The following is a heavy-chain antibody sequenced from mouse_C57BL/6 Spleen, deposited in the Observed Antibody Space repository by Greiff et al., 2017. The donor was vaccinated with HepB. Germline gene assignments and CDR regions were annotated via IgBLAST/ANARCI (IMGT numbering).Heavy chain of an antibody. D-gene: IGHD2-14*01. CDR1: GYSITSGYY. Sequence: EVQLQESGPGLVKPSQSLSLTCSVTGYSITSGYYWNWIRQFPGNKLEWMGYISYDGSNNYNPSLKNRISITRDTSKNQFFLKLNSVTTEDTATYYCARDHRRAMDYWGQGTSVTVSS. J-gene: IGHJ4*01. V-gene: IGHV3-6*01. CDR3: ARDHRRAMDY. CDR2: ISYDGSN.